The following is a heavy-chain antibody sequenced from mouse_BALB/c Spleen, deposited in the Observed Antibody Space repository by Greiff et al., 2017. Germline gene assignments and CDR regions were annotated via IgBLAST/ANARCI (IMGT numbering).Heavy chain of an antibody. J-gene: IGHJ3*01. CDR3: ARSGITMITGVAY. CDR2: INPSSGYT. CDR1: GYTFTSYT. V-gene: IGHV1-4*02. Sequence: QVQLKESAAELARPGASVKMSCKASGYTFTSYTMHWVKQRPGQGLEWIGYINPSSGYTEYNQKFKDKTTLTADKSSSTAYMQLSSLTSEDSAVYYCARSGITMITGVAYWGRGTLVTVSA. D-gene: IGHD2-4*01.